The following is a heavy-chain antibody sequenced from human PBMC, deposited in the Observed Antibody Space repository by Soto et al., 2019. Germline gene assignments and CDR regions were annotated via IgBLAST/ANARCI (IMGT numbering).Heavy chain of an antibody. J-gene: IGHJ3*02. V-gene: IGHV1-2*02. CDR3: ARVMVAAPKTNHGALDI. D-gene: IGHD6-13*01. Sequence: ASVKVSCKASGYTFTGYYMHWVRQAPGQGLEWMGWINPNSGGTNYAQKFQGRVTMTRDTSISTAYMELSRLRSDDTAVYYCARVMVAAPKTNHGALDIWGQGTMVTVSS. CDR2: INPNSGGT. CDR1: GYTFTGYY.